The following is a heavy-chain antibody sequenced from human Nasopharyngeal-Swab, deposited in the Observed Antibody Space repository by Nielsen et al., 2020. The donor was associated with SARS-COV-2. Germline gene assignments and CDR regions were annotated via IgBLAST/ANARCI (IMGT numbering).Heavy chain of an antibody. CDR1: GFTFNNYN. CDR3: ARDGLDYDFWSAYFMDV. CDR2: ISSSSSYI. D-gene: IGHD3-3*01. J-gene: IGHJ6*02. Sequence: GGSLRLSCAASGFTFNNYNFNWVRQAPGKGLEWVSSISSSSSYIYYADSVKGRFTISRDNAKHSLYLQMNSLRAEDTAVYYCARDGLDYDFWSAYFMDVWGQGTTFTVSS. V-gene: IGHV3-21*01.